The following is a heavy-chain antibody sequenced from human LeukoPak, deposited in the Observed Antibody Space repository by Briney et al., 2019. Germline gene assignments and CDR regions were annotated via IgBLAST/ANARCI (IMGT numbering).Heavy chain of an antibody. CDR1: GGSFSGYY. V-gene: IGHV4-34*01. CDR3: ARAPYCSSTSCFIDP. D-gene: IGHD2-2*01. J-gene: IGHJ5*02. CDR2: INHSGST. Sequence: SETLSLTCAVYGGSFSGYYWSWIRQPPGKGLEWIGEINHSGSTNYNPSLKSRVTISVDTSKNQFSLKLCSVTAADTAVYYCARAPYCSSTSCFIDPWGQGTLVTVSS.